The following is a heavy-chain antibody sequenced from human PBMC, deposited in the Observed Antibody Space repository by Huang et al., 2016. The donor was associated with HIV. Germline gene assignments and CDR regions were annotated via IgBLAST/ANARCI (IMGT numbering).Heavy chain of an antibody. CDR1: GGSITSSSYY. V-gene: IGHV4-39*01. Sequence: QLQLQGSGPGLVKPSETLSLTCTVSGGSITSSSYYWGWLRQPPGKGLEWVGSIYYSGRTYYNPALKSRVTVFVDTAKNQFSLKLGSGTATDTAVYYCARHFSYYDSSGYTPWDAFDIWGQGTMVTVSS. CDR2: IYYSGRT. CDR3: ARHFSYYDSSGYTPWDAFDI. D-gene: IGHD3-22*01. J-gene: IGHJ3*02.